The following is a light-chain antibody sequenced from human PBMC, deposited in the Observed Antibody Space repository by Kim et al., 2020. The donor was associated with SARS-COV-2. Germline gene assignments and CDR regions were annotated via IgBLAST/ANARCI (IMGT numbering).Light chain of an antibody. CDR2: GAS. J-gene: IGKJ2*01. V-gene: IGKV3-20*01. CDR1: QAIGNSF. Sequence: SPGDTATLSCRASQAIGNSFLAWYQQRAGQAPRLLIYGASNRATGVPDRFSGSGSGTDFSLTISRLEPEDFATYYCHQYRDSSPYTFGQGTKLEI. CDR3: HQYRDSSPYT.